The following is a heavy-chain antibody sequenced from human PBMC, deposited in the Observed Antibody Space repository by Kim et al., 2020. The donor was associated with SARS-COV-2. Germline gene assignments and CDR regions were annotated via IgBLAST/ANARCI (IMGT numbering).Heavy chain of an antibody. CDR3: ASPRGRMVVPAAIPLDYNYYMDV. Sequence: SVKVSCKASGGTFSSYAISWVRQAPGQGLEWMGRIIPILGIANYAQKFQGRVTITADKSTSTAYMELSSLRSEDTAVYYCASPRGRMVVPAAIPLDYNYYMDVWGKGTTVTVSS. D-gene: IGHD2-2*02. CDR1: GGTFSSYA. J-gene: IGHJ6*03. V-gene: IGHV1-69*04. CDR2: IIPILGIA.